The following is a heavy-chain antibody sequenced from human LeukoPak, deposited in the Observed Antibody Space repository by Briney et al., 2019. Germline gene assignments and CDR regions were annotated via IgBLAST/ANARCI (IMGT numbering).Heavy chain of an antibody. J-gene: IGHJ6*02. V-gene: IGHV3-33*01. CDR3: ARGYYDSSGCLFSKRAPYYYYGMDV. D-gene: IGHD3-22*01. Sequence: GRSLRLSCAASGFTFSSYGMHWVRQAPGKGLEWVAVIWYDGSNKYYADSVKGRFTISRDNSKNTLYLQMNSLRAEDTAVYYCARGYYDSSGCLFSKRAPYYYYGMDVWGQGTTVTVSS. CDR2: IWYDGSNK. CDR1: GFTFSSYG.